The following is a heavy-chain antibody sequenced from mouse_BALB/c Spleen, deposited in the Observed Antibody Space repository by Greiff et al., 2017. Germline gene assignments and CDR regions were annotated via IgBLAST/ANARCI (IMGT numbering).Heavy chain of an antibody. J-gene: IGHJ2*01. CDR3: ARETGTGYYFDY. CDR1: GFTFSSYA. D-gene: IGHD4-1*01. CDR2: ISSGGSYT. V-gene: IGHV5-9-4*01. Sequence: EVKLVESGGGLVKPGGSLKLSCAASGFTFSSYAMSWVRQSPEKRLEWVAEISSGGSYTYYPDTVTGRFTISRDNAKNTLYLEMRSLRSEDTAMYYCARETGTGYYFDYWGQGTTLTVSS.